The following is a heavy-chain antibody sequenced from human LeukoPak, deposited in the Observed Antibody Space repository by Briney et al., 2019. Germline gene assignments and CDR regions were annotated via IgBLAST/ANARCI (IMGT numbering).Heavy chain of an antibody. CDR2: INPSGGST. CDR3: ARNVGSGLDY. D-gene: IGHD2-15*01. Sequence: ASVKVSCKTSGYTFTGYYMHWVRQAPGQGLEWMGFINPSGGSTSYAQKFQGRVSMTRDMSTTTVYMELSSLRSEDTAVYYCARNVGSGLDYWGQGTLVTVSS. CDR1: GYTFTGYY. V-gene: IGHV1-46*01. J-gene: IGHJ4*02.